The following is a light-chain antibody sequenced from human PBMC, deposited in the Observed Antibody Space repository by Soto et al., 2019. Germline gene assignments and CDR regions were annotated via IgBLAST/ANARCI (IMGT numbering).Light chain of an antibody. CDR1: QSVSSY. V-gene: IGKV3-11*01. J-gene: IGKJ1*01. CDR3: QQRSNWPPTWT. CDR2: DAS. Sequence: IVLTQSPAPLSLSPGERATLSFRASQSVSSYLAWYQQKPGQAPRLLIYDASNRATGIPARFSGSGSGTDFTLTISSLEPEDFAVYYCQQRSNWPPTWTFGQGTKV.